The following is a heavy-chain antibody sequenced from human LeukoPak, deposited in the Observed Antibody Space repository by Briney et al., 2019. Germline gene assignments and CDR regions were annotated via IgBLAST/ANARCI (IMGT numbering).Heavy chain of an antibody. CDR1: GFTFSDAW. CDR3: TTEMRWELLFDD. CDR2: IKSKTDGGTT. D-gene: IGHD1-26*01. V-gene: IGHV3-15*01. Sequence: GGSLRLSCAASGFTFSDAWMSWVCQTPGKGLEWVGRIKSKTDGGTTDYAAPVKGRFSISRDDSENTLYLQMDSLKTEDTGVYYCTTEMRWELLFDDWGQGTLVTVSS. J-gene: IGHJ4*02.